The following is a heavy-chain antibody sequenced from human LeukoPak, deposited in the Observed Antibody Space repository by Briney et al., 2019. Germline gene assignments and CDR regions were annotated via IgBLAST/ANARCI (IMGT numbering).Heavy chain of an antibody. CDR1: GGSISSGDYY. CDR3: SGNPPYYDSVWGSYRGGYFDY. CDR2: FHYTGGT. V-gene: IGHV4-39*07. Sequence: SSETLSLTCTVSGGSISSGDYYWAWIRQPPGKGLEWIGSFHYTGGTYYNPSLQSRVSISVDTSQNQFSLNLSSVTAADTAVYYCSGNPPYYDSVWGSYRGGYFDYWGQGNLVTVSS. D-gene: IGHD3-16*02. J-gene: IGHJ4*02.